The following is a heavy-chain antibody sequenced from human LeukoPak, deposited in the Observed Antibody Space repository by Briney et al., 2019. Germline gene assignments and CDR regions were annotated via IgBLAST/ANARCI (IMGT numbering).Heavy chain of an antibody. Sequence: GGSLRLSCAASGFTVSSNYMNWVRQAPGKGLEWVSVLYSAGNTYYADSVKGRFTISRDNSKNTLFLQMDSLRPEDTAVYYCARARDYIVLDFWGQGTLVTVSS. J-gene: IGHJ4*02. CDR2: LYSAGNT. CDR1: GFTVSSNY. V-gene: IGHV3-66*02. CDR3: ARARDYIVLDF. D-gene: IGHD5-12*01.